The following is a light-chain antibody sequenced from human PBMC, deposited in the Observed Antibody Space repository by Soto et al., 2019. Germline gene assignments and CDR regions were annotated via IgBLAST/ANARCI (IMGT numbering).Light chain of an antibody. CDR3: QQYNDWPQT. CDR1: QTIGGD. Sequence: EIVLTQSPATLSVFPGETATLSCRASQTIGGDLAWYQQKPGQAPRLLLSSGSTRATGIPARFSGSGSGTEFTLTINSLQSEDFALYYCQQYNDWPQTFGQGTKVEIK. J-gene: IGKJ1*01. V-gene: IGKV3-15*01. CDR2: SGS.